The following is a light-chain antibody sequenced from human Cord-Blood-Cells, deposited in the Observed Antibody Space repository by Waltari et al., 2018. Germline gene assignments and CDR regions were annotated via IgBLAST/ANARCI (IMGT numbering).Light chain of an antibody. V-gene: IGKV3-15*01. CDR1: QSVSSN. CDR3: QQYNNWPPFT. J-gene: IGKJ3*01. CDR2: GAS. Sequence: EIVMTQSPATLSVSPGERATLPCRASQSVSSNLAWYQQKPGQAPRLLIYGASTRATGIPARFSGSGSGTEFTLTISSLQSEDFAVHYCQQYNNWPPFTFGPGTKVDIK.